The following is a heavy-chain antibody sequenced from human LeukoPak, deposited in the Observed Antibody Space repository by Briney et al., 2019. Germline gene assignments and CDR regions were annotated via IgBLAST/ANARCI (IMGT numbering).Heavy chain of an antibody. D-gene: IGHD1-7*01. Sequence: ASVKVSCKXSGYTFTEXXXXXXXXXPXXXXXXMGWXHPASANTXXAQMFXGRVTXXXXXPATTTYMELSGLRSDDTAVYYCARDLRPANLWGQGTLVTVSS. CDR3: ARDLRPANL. J-gene: IGHJ4*02. V-gene: IGHV1-2*02. CDR2: XHPASANT. CDR1: GYTFTEXX.